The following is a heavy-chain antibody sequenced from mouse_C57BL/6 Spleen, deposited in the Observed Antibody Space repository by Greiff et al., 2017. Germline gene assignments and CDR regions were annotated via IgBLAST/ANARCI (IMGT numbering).Heavy chain of an antibody. Sequence: EVQLQQSGAELVRPGASVKLSCTASGFNIKDDYMHWVKQRPEQGLEWIGWIDPENGDTEYASKFQGKATITADTSSNTAYLQLSSLTSEDTAVYYCTTEGLGGFAYWGQGTLVTVSA. CDR3: TTEGLGGFAY. V-gene: IGHV14-4*01. D-gene: IGHD3-3*01. CDR2: IDPENGDT. CDR1: GFNIKDDY. J-gene: IGHJ3*01.